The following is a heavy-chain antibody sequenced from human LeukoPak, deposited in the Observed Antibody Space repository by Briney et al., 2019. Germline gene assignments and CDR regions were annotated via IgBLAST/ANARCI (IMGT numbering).Heavy chain of an antibody. D-gene: IGHD6-13*01. V-gene: IGHV4-34*01. Sequence: GSLRLSCAASGFTFSSYSMNWVRQPPGKGLEWIGEINHSGSTNYNPSLKSRVTMSVDTSKNQFSLKLSSVTAADTAVYYCARPAAAGKRQGRNFQHWGQGTLVTVSS. CDR3: ARPAAAGKRQGRNFQH. J-gene: IGHJ1*01. CDR1: GFTFSSYS. CDR2: INHSGST.